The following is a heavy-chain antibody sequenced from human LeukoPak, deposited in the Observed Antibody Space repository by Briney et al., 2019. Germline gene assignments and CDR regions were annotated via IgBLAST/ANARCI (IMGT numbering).Heavy chain of an antibody. D-gene: IGHD6-19*01. V-gene: IGHV3-30*18. CDR1: GFTFSNYG. J-gene: IGHJ5*02. Sequence: GRPLRLSCAASGFTFSNYGMHWVRQAPGKGLEWVALISYDGTNKFYADSVKGRFTISRDNSKNTLSLQMNSLRAEDTAVYYCAKDRGTAVAGTNWFDPWGQGTLVTVSS. CDR3: AKDRGTAVAGTNWFDP. CDR2: ISYDGTNK.